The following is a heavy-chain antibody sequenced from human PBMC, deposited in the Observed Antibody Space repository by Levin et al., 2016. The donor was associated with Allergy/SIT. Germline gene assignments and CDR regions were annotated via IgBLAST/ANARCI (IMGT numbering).Heavy chain of an antibody. CDR2: ISSSSSYI. Sequence: WIRQPPGKGLEWVSSISSSSSYIYYADSVKGRFTISRDNAKNSLYLQMNSLRAEDTAVYYCARVEAGTWLASSYYYYGMDVWGQGTTVTVSS. J-gene: IGHJ6*02. CDR3: ARVEAGTWLASSYYYYGMDV. D-gene: IGHD6-13*01. V-gene: IGHV3-21*01.